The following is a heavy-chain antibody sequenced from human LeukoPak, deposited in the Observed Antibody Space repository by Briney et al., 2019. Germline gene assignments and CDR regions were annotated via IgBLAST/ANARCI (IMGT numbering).Heavy chain of an antibody. V-gene: IGHV4-34*01. J-gene: IGHJ4*02. CDR3: ARGWYSYGFY. Sequence: SETLSLTCAVYGGSFSGYYWSWIRQPPGEGLEWIGEINHSGSTNYNPSLKSRVTISVDTSKNQFSLKLSSVTAADTALYYCARGWYSYGFYWGQGTLVTISS. D-gene: IGHD5-18*01. CDR2: INHSGST. CDR1: GGSFSGYY.